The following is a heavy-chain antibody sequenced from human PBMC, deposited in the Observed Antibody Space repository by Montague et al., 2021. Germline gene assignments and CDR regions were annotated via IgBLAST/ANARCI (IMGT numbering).Heavy chain of an antibody. CDR1: GGSISEFY. CDR3: ASRVGSRAPFDY. J-gene: IGHJ4*02. Sequence: SETLSLTCTVTGGSISEFYWSWIRQSPEKGLEWIGYIYDSGTTNYNPSLKSRVTISADTSMNQFSLNLRSVTAADTAVDFCASRVGSRAPFDYWGQGTLVTVSS. D-gene: IGHD3-16*01. V-gene: IGHV4-4*09. CDR2: IYDSGTT.